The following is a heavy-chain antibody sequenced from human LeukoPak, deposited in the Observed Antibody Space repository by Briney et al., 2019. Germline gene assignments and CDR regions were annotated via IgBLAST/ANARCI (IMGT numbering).Heavy chain of an antibody. V-gene: IGHV4-39*01. CDR1: GGSISSSTYF. CDR3: ARHYTLVTAPGAYYMDV. D-gene: IGHD6-13*01. J-gene: IGHJ6*03. Sequence: SETLSLTCSVSGGSISSSTYFWGWIRQPPGKGLEWIGTIYHTGTTYYSPSLQSRVTISVDTSKNQFSLNLSSVTATDTAVYFCARHYTLVTAPGAYYMDVWGKGTTVTVSS. CDR2: IYHTGTT.